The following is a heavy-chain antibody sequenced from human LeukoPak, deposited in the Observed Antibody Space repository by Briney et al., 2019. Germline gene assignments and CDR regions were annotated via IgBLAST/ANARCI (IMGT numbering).Heavy chain of an antibody. Sequence: PGRSLRLSCAPSGFTLSRYAIHWVRQAPGKGLEWVAVISYDGSNKYYADSVKGRFTISRDNSKNTLYLQMNSLRAEDTAVYYCARDINSVGSGRDYYYGMDVWGQGTTVTVSS. CDR1: GFTLSRYA. V-gene: IGHV3-30-3*01. D-gene: IGHD3-10*01. J-gene: IGHJ6*02. CDR3: ARDINSVGSGRDYYYGMDV. CDR2: ISYDGSNK.